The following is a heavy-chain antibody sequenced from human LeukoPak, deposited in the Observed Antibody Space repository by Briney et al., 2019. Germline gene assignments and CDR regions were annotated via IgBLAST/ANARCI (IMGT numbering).Heavy chain of an antibody. CDR1: GYTFTSYD. CDR2: MNPNSGNT. CDR3: AKAGSGGCRSGSCFSIWFDS. V-gene: IGHV1-8*02. D-gene: IGHD2-15*01. Sequence: GASVKVSCKASGYTFTSYDINWVRQATGQGLEWMGWMNPNSGNTGYAQKFQGRVTMTRNTSSATAYMELNTLRSDDTAMYYCAKAGSGGCRSGSCFSIWFDSWGQGTLVTVSS. J-gene: IGHJ5*01.